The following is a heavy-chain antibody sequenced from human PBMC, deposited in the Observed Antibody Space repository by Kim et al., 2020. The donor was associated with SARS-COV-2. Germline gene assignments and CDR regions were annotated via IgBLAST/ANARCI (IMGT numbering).Heavy chain of an antibody. Sequence: GGSLRLSCAASGFTFNSYAMHWVRQAPGKGLEWVAAISYDGSSKYYADSVKGRFTISRDNSKNTLYLQMNSLRAEDTAVYYCAKARAYLGYLDCSSLFDP. J-gene: IGHJ5*02. CDR3: AKARAYLGYLDCSSLFDP. D-gene: IGHD3-9*01. CDR1: GFTFNSYA. V-gene: IGHV3-30*18. CDR2: ISYDGSSK.